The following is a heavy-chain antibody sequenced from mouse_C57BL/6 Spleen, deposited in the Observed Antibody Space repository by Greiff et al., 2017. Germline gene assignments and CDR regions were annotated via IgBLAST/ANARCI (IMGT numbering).Heavy chain of an antibody. J-gene: IGHJ1*03. Sequence: QVQLQQPGAELVRPGSSVKLSCKASGYTFTSYWMDLVKQRPGQGLEWIGNIYPSDSETHYNQKFKDKATLTVDKSSSTAYMQLSSLTSEDSAVYYCARSGDYYGSSYWYFDVWGTGTTVTVSS. CDR1: GYTFTSYW. CDR3: ARSGDYYGSSYWYFDV. V-gene: IGHV1-61*01. CDR2: IYPSDSET. D-gene: IGHD1-1*01.